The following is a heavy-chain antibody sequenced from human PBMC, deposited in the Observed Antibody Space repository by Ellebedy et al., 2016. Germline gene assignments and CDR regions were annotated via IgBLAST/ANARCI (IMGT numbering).Heavy chain of an antibody. CDR2: INHSGST. CDR3: AELAGTGFRYFDY. CDR1: GGSISSSNW. D-gene: IGHD6-19*01. V-gene: IGHV4-4*02. Sequence: SETLSLTCAVSGGSISSSNWWSWIRQPPGKGLEWIGEINHSGSTNYNPSLKSRVTISVDTSKNQFSLKLSSVTAADTAVYYCAELAGTGFRYFDYWGQGTLVTVSS. J-gene: IGHJ4*02.